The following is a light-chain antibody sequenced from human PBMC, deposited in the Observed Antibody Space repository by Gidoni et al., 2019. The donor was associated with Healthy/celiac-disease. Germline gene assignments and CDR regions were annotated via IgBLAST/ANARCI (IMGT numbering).Light chain of an antibody. V-gene: IGKV4-1*01. Sequence: DIVMTQSPDSLAVSLGERATINCKSSQSVLYIANNKNYLAWYQQKPGQPPKLLIYWASTRESGVPDRFSGSGSGTDFTLTISSLQAGDVAVYYCQQYYSTPLTFGGGTKVEIK. J-gene: IGKJ4*01. CDR1: QSVLYIANNKNY. CDR3: QQYYSTPLT. CDR2: WAS.